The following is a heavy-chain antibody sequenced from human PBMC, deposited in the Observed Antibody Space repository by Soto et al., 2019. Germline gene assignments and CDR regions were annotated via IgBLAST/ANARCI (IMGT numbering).Heavy chain of an antibody. V-gene: IGHV4-30-4*01. CDR1: GGSISSGDYF. D-gene: IGHD3-22*01. CDR3: ARDRGYFDRSGFYLSAFDS. CDR2: IHYSGRT. Sequence: QVQLQESGPGLVKPSQTLPLTCTVSGGSISSGDYFWSWIRQPPGKGLEWIGYIHYSGRTYHNPSLMSRVTISVDPSKNQFSLKVNSVTAADTAVYYCARDRGYFDRSGFYLSAFDSWGQGTLVAVSS. J-gene: IGHJ4*02.